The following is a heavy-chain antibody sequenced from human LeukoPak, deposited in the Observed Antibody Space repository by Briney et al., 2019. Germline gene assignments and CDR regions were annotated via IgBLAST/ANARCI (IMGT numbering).Heavy chain of an antibody. CDR1: GFTFSSHW. CDR2: IKQDGSQK. D-gene: IGHD6-13*01. CDR3: ARDRGSSWSGALDI. Sequence: GGSLRLSCAASGFTFSSHWMNWVRQAPGKGLEYVANIKQDGSQKFYVDSVKGRFTISRDNVENSLYLQMNSLRAEDTAVYYCARDRGSSWSGALDIWGQGTMVTVSS. V-gene: IGHV3-7*01. J-gene: IGHJ3*02.